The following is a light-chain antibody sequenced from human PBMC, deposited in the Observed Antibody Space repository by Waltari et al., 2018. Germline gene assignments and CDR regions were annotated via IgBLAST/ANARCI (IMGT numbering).Light chain of an antibody. J-gene: IGKJ2*01. CDR1: QSISSN. CDR2: GAS. Sequence: EIVMTQSPAPLFVSPGERATPSCRASQSISSNLAWYQQKPGQAPRLLMYGASTRSTAIPARFSGSGSGTEFALTISSLQSEDSAVYYCQQYQNWPQTFGQGTKLQIK. V-gene: IGKV3-15*01. CDR3: QQYQNWPQT.